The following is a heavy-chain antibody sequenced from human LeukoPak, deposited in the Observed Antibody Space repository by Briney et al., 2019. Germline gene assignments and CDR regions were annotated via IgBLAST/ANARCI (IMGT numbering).Heavy chain of an antibody. J-gene: IGHJ4*02. CDR2: IKSKTDGGTT. Sequence: PGGSLRLSCAASGFTFSNAWMSWVRQAPGKGLEWVGRIKSKTDGGTTDYAAPVKGRFTISRDDSKNTLYLQTNSLKTEDTAVYYCTTGDYYGSGSSYDYWGQGTLVTVSS. D-gene: IGHD3-10*01. CDR3: TTGDYYGSGSSYDY. V-gene: IGHV3-15*01. CDR1: GFTFSNAW.